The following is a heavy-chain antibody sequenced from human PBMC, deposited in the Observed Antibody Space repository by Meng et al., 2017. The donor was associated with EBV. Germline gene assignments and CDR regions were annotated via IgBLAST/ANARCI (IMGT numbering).Heavy chain of an antibody. CDR1: AYTFTSYV. D-gene: IGHD3-16*02. J-gene: IGHJ4*02. Sequence: VQLVQSCALVRRPVPSQQVSCKASAYTFTSYVIGWVRQAPRQGLEWMGWISAYNGNTSYAQKLQGRVTMTTDTSTSTAYMELRSLRSDDTAVYYCARVRTFGGVIPPDYWGQGTLVTVSS. CDR3: ARVRTFGGVIPPDY. CDR2: ISAYNGNT. V-gene: IGHV1-18*01.